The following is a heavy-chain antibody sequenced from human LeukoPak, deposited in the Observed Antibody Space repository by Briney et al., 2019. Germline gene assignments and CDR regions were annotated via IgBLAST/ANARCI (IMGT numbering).Heavy chain of an antibody. D-gene: IGHD3-10*02. CDR2: AGWAGGTT. Sequence: HPGGSLRLSCATSGFTFDRYTIHWVRQAPGQGLEWVSLAGWAGGTTYYSDSVRGRFTISRDSGKNSVYLQMNSLTTDDTAFYFCAKELDTMFFDYWGQGALVTVSS. CDR1: GFTFDRYT. J-gene: IGHJ4*02. CDR3: AKELDTMFFDY. V-gene: IGHV3-43*01.